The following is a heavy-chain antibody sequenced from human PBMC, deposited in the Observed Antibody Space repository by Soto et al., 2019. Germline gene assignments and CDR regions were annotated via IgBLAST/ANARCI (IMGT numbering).Heavy chain of an antibody. CDR1: GYTFTSYY. CDR3: ARGQVDYGDYEGWFDP. J-gene: IGHJ5*02. CDR2: INPSGGST. D-gene: IGHD4-17*01. V-gene: IGHV1-46*03. Sequence: EASVKVSCKASGYTFTSYYMHWVRQAPGQGLEWMGIINPSGGSTSYAQKFQGRVTMTRDTSTSTVYMELSSLRSEDTAVYYCARGQVDYGDYEGWFDPWGQGTLVTVSS.